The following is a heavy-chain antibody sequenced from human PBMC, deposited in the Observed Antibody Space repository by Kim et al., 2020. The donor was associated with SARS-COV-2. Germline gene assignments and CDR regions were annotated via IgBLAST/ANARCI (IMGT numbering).Heavy chain of an antibody. CDR1: GYNFTNFW. Sequence: GESLKISCKGSGYNFTNFWIGWVRQLPGKGLEWMGIIYPGDSETKYSPSFQGQVTISADKSISTAYLQWSRLKASDTATYYCARHEDAGEDPPQYYYYGMDVWGQGTAVTVS. CDR3: ARHEDAGEDPPQYYYYGMDV. J-gene: IGHJ6*02. V-gene: IGHV5-51*01. CDR2: IYPGDSET. D-gene: IGHD1-26*01.